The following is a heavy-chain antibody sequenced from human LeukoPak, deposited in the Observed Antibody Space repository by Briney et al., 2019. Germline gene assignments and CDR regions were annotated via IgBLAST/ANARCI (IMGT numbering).Heavy chain of an antibody. CDR1: GFTFSNAW. J-gene: IGHJ6*03. CDR3: TTVDSGSYLNYFYDYMDV. V-gene: IGHV3-15*01. CDR2: IPSKTDGGTT. D-gene: IGHD3-10*01. Sequence: PAGSLTLSCAVSGFTFSNAWMSWVRQPPGKGLEWVGRIPSKTDGGTTDYAAPVKGRFTISRDDSKNTLYLQMNSLKTEDTAVYYCTTVDSGSYLNYFYDYMDVWGKGTTVTGSS.